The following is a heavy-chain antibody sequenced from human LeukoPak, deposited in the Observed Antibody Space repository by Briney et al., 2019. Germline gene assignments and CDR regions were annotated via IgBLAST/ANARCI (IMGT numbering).Heavy chain of an antibody. Sequence: GRSLRLSCAASGFTASSDYMSWVRQAPGKGLGWVSVIFSGGSNNKADSVRGGSTISRAMSKNTVYLQLNSWGFEDRPINSCERNLFDPWGQGNLVTVSS. CDR2: IFSGGSN. V-gene: IGHV3-53*05. CDR1: GFTASSDY. J-gene: IGHJ5*02. CDR3: ERNLFDP.